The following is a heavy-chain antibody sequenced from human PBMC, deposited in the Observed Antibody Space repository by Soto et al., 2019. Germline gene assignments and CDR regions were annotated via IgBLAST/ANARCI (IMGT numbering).Heavy chain of an antibody. CDR3: ARGILDSSGWYFDY. V-gene: IGHV4-30-4*01. CDR1: GGSISRGDYS. J-gene: IGHJ4*02. CDR2: IYYSGST. Sequence: SETLSLTCTVSGGSISRGDYSWSWIRQPPGTGLERIGYIYYSGSTYYKPSLKSRVTISVDTSKNQFSLKLSSVTAADTAVYYCARGILDSSGWYFDYWGQGTLVTVSS. D-gene: IGHD6-19*01.